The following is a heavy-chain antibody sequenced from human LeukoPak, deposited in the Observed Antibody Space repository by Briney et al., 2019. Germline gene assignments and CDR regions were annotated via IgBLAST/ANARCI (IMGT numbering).Heavy chain of an antibody. CDR3: ARETLGGYCSGGSCYSPRHFDY. CDR2: ISSNGGST. CDR1: GFTFSNYP. Sequence: GGSLRLSCAASGFTFSNYPMHWVRQAPGKGLEYVSTISSNGGSTFYANSVKGRFTISRDNSKNTLHLQMGSLRPEDMAVYYCARETLGGYCSGGSCYSPRHFDYWGQGTLVTVSS. J-gene: IGHJ4*02. D-gene: IGHD2-15*01. V-gene: IGHV3-64*01.